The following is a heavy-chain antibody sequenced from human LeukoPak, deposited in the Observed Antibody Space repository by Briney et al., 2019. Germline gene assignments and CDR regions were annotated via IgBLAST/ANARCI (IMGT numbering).Heavy chain of an antibody. CDR1: GGSISSGGYY. D-gene: IGHD3-3*01. V-gene: IGHV4-31*03. Sequence: SQTLSLTCTVSGGSISSGGYYWSWIRQHPGKGLEWIGYIYYSGSTYYNPSLKSRVTVSVDTSKNQFSLKLSSVTAADTAVYYCARIPITIFGVVASGMGVWGQGTTVTVSS. CDR2: IYYSGST. J-gene: IGHJ6*02. CDR3: ARIPITIFGVVASGMGV.